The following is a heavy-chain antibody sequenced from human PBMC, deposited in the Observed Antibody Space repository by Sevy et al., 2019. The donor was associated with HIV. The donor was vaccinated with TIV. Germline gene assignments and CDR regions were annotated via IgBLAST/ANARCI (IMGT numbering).Heavy chain of an antibody. J-gene: IGHJ6*03. V-gene: IGHV3-23*01. CDR3: GKGGGGHYDPDEIGYYFYYYNMDV. Sequence: GGSLRLSCAVSGFSFDSYGMTWVRQAPGKGLEWVSGISGSGTRTYYADSVKGRFSISRDNSKNRLYLQRNSLRSEDKAIYLCGKGGGGHYDPDEIGYYFYYYNMDVWGKGTTVTVSS. CDR1: GFSFDSYG. CDR2: ISGSGTRT. D-gene: IGHD3-22*01.